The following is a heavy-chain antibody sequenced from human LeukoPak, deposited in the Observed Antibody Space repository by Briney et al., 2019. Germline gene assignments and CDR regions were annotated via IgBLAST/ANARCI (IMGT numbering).Heavy chain of an antibody. CDR2: LYSGGNT. J-gene: IGHJ4*02. CDR1: GFTVSSNN. CDR3: ARALSGGSYYFDY. V-gene: IGHV3-53*01. Sequence: GGSLRLSCTASGFTVSSNNMSWVRQAPGKGLEWVSALYSGGNTYYADSVKGRFTISRDHSKNTLYLQMNSLRAEDTAVYYCARALSGGSYYFDYWGQGTLVTVSS. D-gene: IGHD3-10*01.